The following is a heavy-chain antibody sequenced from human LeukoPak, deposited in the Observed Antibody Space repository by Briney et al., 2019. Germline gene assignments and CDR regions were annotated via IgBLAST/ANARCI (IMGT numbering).Heavy chain of an antibody. CDR2: ISAYNGNT. CDR1: GYTFTSYG. J-gene: IGHJ5*02. V-gene: IGHV1-18*01. CDR3: AIYVLGGWFDP. D-gene: IGHD3-3*02. Sequence: ASVKVSCKASGYTFTSYGISWVRQAPGQGLEWMGWISAYNGNTNYAQKLRGRVTMTTDTSTSTAYMELRSLRSDDTAVYYCAIYVLGGWFDPWGQGTLVTVSS.